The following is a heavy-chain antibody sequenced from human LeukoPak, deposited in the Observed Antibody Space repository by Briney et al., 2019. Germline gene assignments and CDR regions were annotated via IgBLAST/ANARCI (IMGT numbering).Heavy chain of an antibody. Sequence: ASVKVSCKVSGYTLTELSMHWVRQAPGKGLEWMGGFDPEDGETIYAQKFQGRVTMTEDTSTDTAYMELSSLRSEDTAVHYCATDGMYCSGGSCYERWGQGTLGTVSS. CDR2: FDPEDGET. CDR1: GYTLTELS. V-gene: IGHV1-24*01. CDR3: ATDGMYCSGGSCYER. D-gene: IGHD2-15*01. J-gene: IGHJ4*02.